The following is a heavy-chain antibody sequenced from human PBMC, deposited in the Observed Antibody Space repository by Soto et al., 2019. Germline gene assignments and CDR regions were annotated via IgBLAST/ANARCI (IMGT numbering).Heavy chain of an antibody. CDR1: GGTFSSYT. J-gene: IGHJ4*02. CDR3: ASDPTVTTGF. D-gene: IGHD4-17*01. Sequence: QVQLVQYGAEVKKPGSSVKVSCKASGGTFSSYTISWVRQAPGQGLEWMGGIIPIFGTANYAQKFQGRVTITADESTCSAYMDLSSLSSEATAVYYCASDPTVTTGFWGQGTLVTVSS. V-gene: IGHV1-69*12. CDR2: IIPIFGTA.